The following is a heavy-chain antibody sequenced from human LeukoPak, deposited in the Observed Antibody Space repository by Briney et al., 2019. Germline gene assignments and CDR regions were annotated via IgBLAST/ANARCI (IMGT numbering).Heavy chain of an antibody. V-gene: IGHV3-7*03. CDR1: GFTFSSYW. J-gene: IGHJ6*02. Sequence: GGSLRLSCTTSGFTFSSYWMTWVRQAPGKGPEWVANIKEDGSEQYYVASMEGRFTISRDNAKNSLYLQVNSLRVEDTGVYYCARIKKYYDLDVWGQGTTVAVAS. CDR3: ARIKKYYDLDV. CDR2: IKEDGSEQ.